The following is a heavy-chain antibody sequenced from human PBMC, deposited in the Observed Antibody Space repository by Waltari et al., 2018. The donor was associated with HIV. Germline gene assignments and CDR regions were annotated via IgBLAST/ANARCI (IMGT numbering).Heavy chain of an antibody. Sequence: QVQLVESGGGVVQPGRSLRLSCAASGFTFSSYGMHWVRQAPGKGLEWVAFIWYEGSNKYYADSVKGRFTISRDNSKNTLYLQMNSLRAEDTAVYYCAREDLLYCGGDCYPGDYWGQGTLVTVSS. D-gene: IGHD2-21*02. V-gene: IGHV3-33*01. J-gene: IGHJ4*02. CDR3: AREDLLYCGGDCYPGDY. CDR2: IWYEGSNK. CDR1: GFTFSSYG.